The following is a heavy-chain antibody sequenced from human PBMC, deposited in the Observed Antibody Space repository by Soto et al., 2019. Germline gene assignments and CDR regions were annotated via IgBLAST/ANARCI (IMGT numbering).Heavy chain of an antibody. CDR2: IIPILGIA. CDR1: AGTFSSYT. Sequence: QVQLVQSGAEVKKPGSSVKVSCKASAGTFSSYTISWVRQAPGQGLEWMGRIIPILGIANYAQKFQGRVTITADKSTSTAYMELSSLRSEDTAVYYCAMVVVVAADAVDYWGQGTLVTVSS. CDR3: AMVVVVAADAVDY. J-gene: IGHJ4*02. V-gene: IGHV1-69*02. D-gene: IGHD2-15*01.